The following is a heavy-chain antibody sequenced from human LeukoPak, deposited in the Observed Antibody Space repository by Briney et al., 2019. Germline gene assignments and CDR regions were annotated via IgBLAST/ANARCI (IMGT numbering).Heavy chain of an antibody. CDR3: AKDGFPTVTTHLWYFDL. D-gene: IGHD4-11*01. CDR1: GFTFSRYG. CDR2: ISYDGSNK. Sequence: GRSLRLSCAASGFTFSRYGKHWVRRAPGKGLEWVAVISYDGSNKHYADSVKGRFTISRDNSKNTLYLQMNSLRAEDTAVYYCAKDGFPTVTTHLWYFDLWGRGTLVTVSS. J-gene: IGHJ2*01. V-gene: IGHV3-30*18.